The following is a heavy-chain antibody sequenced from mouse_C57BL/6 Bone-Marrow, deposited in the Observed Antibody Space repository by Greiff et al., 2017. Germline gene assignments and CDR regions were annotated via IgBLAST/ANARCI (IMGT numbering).Heavy chain of an antibody. J-gene: IGHJ2*01. Sequence: EVKVEESGGGLVQPGGSMKLSCVASGFTFSNYWMNWVRQSPEKGLEWVAQIRLKSDNYATHYAESVKGRFTISRDDSKSSVYLQMNNLRAEDTGIYYCTGFSVITTVVATDYWGQGTTLTVSS. CDR1: GFTFSNYW. V-gene: IGHV6-3*01. CDR2: IRLKSDNYAT. D-gene: IGHD1-1*01. CDR3: TGFSVITTVVATDY.